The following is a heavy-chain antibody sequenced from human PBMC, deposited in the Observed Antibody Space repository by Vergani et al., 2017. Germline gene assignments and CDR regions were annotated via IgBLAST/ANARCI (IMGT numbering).Heavy chain of an antibody. D-gene: IGHD2-15*01. Sequence: QLQLQESGPGLVKPSETLSLICTVSGGSINPSSSFWSWIRQPAGKGPEWIGHIHTGVSTDLNPSFKSRVSISVDTSKSQFSLKLNSVTVADTAVYYCARSRPYCTSGSCPAIWGQGTLVTVSS. CDR3: ARSRPYCTSGSCPAI. CDR2: IHTGVST. J-gene: IGHJ4*02. V-gene: IGHV4-61*02. CDR1: GGSINPSSSF.